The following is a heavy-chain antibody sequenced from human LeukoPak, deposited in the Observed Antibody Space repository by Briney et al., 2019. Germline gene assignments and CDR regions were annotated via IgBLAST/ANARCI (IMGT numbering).Heavy chain of an antibody. CDR1: GGSISSSSYY. CDR2: IYYSGST. J-gene: IGHJ4*02. D-gene: IGHD5-24*01. CDR3: AREDWLQLPNEY. Sequence: PSETPSLTCTVSGGSISSSSYYWGWIRQPPGKGLEWIGSIYYSGSTYYNPSLKSRVTISVDTSKNQFSLKLSSVTAADTAVYYCAREDWLQLPNEYWGQGTLVTVSS. V-gene: IGHV4-39*01.